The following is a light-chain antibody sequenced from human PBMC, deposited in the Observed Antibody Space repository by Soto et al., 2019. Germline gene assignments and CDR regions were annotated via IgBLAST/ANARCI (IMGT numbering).Light chain of an antibody. V-gene: IGLV2-14*01. CDR1: SSDVGGYNY. J-gene: IGLJ1*01. CDR3: SSYTSSITLYV. CDR2: DVS. Sequence: QSVLTQPASVSGSPGQSITISCTGTSSDVGGYNYVSWYQQHPGKAPKLMIYDVSNRPSGVSNRFSGSKSGNTASLTISGLQAEDVADYYCSSYTSSITLYVFGTGTNVTV.